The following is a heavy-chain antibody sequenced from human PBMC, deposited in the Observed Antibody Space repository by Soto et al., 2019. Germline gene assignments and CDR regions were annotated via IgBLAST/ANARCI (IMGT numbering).Heavy chain of an antibody. CDR2: INPSGGST. J-gene: IGHJ5*02. CDR3: AREYYYDSSGPQGGFDP. V-gene: IGHV1-46*01. Sequence: GASVKVSCKASGYTFTSYYIHWVRQAPGQGLEWMGIINPSGGSTSYAQKFQGRVTMTRDTSTSTVYMELSSLRSEDTAVYYCAREYYYDSSGPQGGFDPWGQGTLVTSPQ. CDR1: GYTFTSYY. D-gene: IGHD3-22*01.